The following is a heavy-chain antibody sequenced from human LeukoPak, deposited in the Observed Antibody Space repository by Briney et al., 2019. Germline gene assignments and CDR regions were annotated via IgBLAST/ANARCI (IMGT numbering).Heavy chain of an antibody. CDR3: ARDFDSYYNDSSGYYSYYFDY. Sequence: SETLSLTCTVSGGSISSYYWSWIRQPAGKGLEWIGRIYTSGSTNYNPSLKSRVTMSVDTSKNQFSLKLSSVTAADTAVYYCARDFDSYYNDSSGYYSYYFDYWGQGTLVTVSS. CDR1: GGSISSYY. J-gene: IGHJ4*02. CDR2: IYTSGST. V-gene: IGHV4-4*07. D-gene: IGHD3-22*01.